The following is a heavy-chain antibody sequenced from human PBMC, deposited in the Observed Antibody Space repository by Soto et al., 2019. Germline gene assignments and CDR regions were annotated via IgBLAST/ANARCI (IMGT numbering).Heavy chain of an antibody. D-gene: IGHD3-10*01. J-gene: IGHJ4*02. V-gene: IGHV4-39*01. CDR1: GGSIKSSSYY. Sequence: QLQLQESGPGLVKPSETLSLTCTVSGGSIKSSSYYWAWIRQPPGKGLEWIGSIYYTGNTYYNPSLASRVTISVDTSKNQFSLKLNSVTAADTAVYYCALSRGVITTFGSWGQGTLVTVSS. CDR3: ALSRGVITTFGS. CDR2: IYYTGNT.